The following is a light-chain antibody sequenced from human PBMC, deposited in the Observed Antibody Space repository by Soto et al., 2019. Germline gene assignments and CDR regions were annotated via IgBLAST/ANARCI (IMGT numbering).Light chain of an antibody. Sequence: IQLTQSPSSLSASVGDRVTITCRTSQNILNHLNWYQQKPGKVPKILIYGASTLHNGVPSRFSAGGSGSLFTLTISNLQPDDFATYYCQQILNTFFTFGPGT. CDR2: GAS. V-gene: IGKV1-39*01. J-gene: IGKJ3*01. CDR3: QQILNTFFT. CDR1: QNILNH.